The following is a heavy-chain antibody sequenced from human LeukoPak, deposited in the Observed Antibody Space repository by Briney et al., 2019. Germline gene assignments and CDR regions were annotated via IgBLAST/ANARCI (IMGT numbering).Heavy chain of an antibody. CDR2: IYTIGNT. D-gene: IGHD3-22*01. J-gene: IGHJ4*02. CDR3: ARDRSYYSDTGTDY. Sequence: SETLSLTCTVSGASISRGSHYWSWIRQPAGKGLEWIGRIYTIGNTNYSPSLWRRVTISVDTSKNQFSLRLHSVTAADTAVYYCARDRSYYSDTGTDYWGQGALVTVSS. CDR1: GASISRGSHY. V-gene: IGHV4-61*02.